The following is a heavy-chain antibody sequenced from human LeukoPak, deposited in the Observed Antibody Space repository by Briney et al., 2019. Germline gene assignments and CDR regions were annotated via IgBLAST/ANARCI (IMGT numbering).Heavy chain of an antibody. CDR1: GFTFSDYY. CDR2: ISSSGSTI. J-gene: IGHJ6*02. V-gene: IGHV3-11*01. Sequence: GGSLRLSCAASGFTFSDYYMSWIRQAPGKGLGWVSYISSSGSTIYYADSVKGRFTISRDNAKNSLYLQMNSLRAEDTAVYYCAREVGAIAYYYYYGMDVWGQGTTVTVSS. CDR3: AREVGAIAYYYYYGMDV. D-gene: IGHD1-26*01.